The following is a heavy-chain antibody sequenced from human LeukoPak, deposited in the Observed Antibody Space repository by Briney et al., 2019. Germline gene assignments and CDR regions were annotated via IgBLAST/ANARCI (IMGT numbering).Heavy chain of an antibody. Sequence: GGSLRLSCAASGFTFSTYGMSWVRQAPGKGLEWASVIYSGGSTYYADSVKGRFTISRDNSKNTLYLQMNSLRAEDTAVYYCAREGSSCWFGYWGQGTLVTVSS. V-gene: IGHV3-53*01. CDR1: GFTFSTYG. J-gene: IGHJ4*02. CDR3: AREGSSCWFGY. CDR2: IYSGGST. D-gene: IGHD6-13*01.